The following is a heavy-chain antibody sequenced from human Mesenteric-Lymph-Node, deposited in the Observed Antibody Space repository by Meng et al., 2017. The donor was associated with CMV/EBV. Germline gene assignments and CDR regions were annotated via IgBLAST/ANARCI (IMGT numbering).Heavy chain of an antibody. Sequence: SGFTSSTYAMTWVRQAPGKGLEWVSSINGNRGTTYYADSVKGRFTISKDDSKNTLYLQMNSLSAEDTAVYYCAKVAAYSSGWYYFDYWGQGTLVTVSS. J-gene: IGHJ4*02. CDR2: INGNRGTT. CDR3: AKVAAYSSGWYYFDY. CDR1: GFTSSTYA. V-gene: IGHV3-23*01. D-gene: IGHD6-19*01.